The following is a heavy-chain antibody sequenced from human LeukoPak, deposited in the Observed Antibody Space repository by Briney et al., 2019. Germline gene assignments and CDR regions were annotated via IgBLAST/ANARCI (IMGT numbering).Heavy chain of an antibody. D-gene: IGHD3-22*01. CDR1: GFTFSSYA. J-gene: IGHJ4*02. Sequence: CXXSGFTFSSYAMSWVRQAPGKGLEWVSAISGSGGSTYYADSVKGRFTISRDNSKNTLYLQMNSLRAEDTAVYYXXXXXXXXXSGYYWFDYWGQGTLVTVSS. CDR3: XXXXXXXXSGYYWFDY. CDR2: ISGSGGST. V-gene: IGHV3-23*01.